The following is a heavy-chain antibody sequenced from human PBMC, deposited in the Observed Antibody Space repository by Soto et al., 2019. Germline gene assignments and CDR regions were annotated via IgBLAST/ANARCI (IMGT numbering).Heavy chain of an antibody. D-gene: IGHD4-4*01. CDR2: IYHSGST. V-gene: IGHV4-38-2*02. CDR3: ARDNDYSNSPGY. Sequence: SETLSLTCAVSGYSISSGYYWGWIRQPPGKGLEWIGSIYHSGSTYYNPSLKSRVTISVDTSKNQFSLKLSSVTAADTAVYYCARDNDYSNSPGYWGQGTLVTVSS. CDR1: GYSISSGYY. J-gene: IGHJ4*02.